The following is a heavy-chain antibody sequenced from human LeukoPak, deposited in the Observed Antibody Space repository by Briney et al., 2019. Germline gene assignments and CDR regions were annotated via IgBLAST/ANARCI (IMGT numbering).Heavy chain of an antibody. J-gene: IGHJ5*02. CDR2: VSGNNNNA. CDR3: ARVVESWFDP. V-gene: IGHV1-18*01. D-gene: IGHD6-6*01. CDR1: GYTFTSYG. Sequence: ASVKVSCKASGYTFTSYGFSWVRQAPGQGLEWVGWVSGNNNNADYAEKFQDRVAMTTDTSTTTAYMELSSLRSEDTAVYYCARVVESWFDPWGQGTLVTASS.